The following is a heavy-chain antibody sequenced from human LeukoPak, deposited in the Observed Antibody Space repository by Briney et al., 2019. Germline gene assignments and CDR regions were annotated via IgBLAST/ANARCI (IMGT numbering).Heavy chain of an antibody. CDR3: ARDRIAAGGGAFDI. D-gene: IGHD6-13*01. Sequence: GGSLRLSCAASGFTVSSNYMSWVRQAPGKGLEWVPVIYSGGSTYYADSVKGRFTISRDNSKNTLYLQMNSLRAEDTAVYYCARDRIAAGGGAFDIWGQGTMVTVSS. CDR2: IYSGGST. CDR1: GFTVSSNY. V-gene: IGHV3-66*01. J-gene: IGHJ3*02.